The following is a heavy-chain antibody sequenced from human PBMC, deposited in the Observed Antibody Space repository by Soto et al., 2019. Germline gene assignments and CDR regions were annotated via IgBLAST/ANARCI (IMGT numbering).Heavy chain of an antibody. CDR1: GGTFSSDS. CDR2: IIPMFDTP. Sequence: QVQLVQSGAEVKKPGFSVNVSCKASGGTFSSDSFSWVRQAPGQGLEWMGGIIPMFDTPIYAQKFQDRVTITADESTSTAYMQLSSLRSGDTAVYYCARSGGLDRDFNYWGQGYLVTVSS. D-gene: IGHD2-15*01. CDR3: ARSGGLDRDFNY. J-gene: IGHJ4*02. V-gene: IGHV1-69*12.